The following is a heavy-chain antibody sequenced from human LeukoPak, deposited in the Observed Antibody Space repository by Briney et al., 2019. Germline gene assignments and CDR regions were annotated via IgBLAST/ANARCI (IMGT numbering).Heavy chain of an antibody. D-gene: IGHD6-19*01. V-gene: IGHV3-74*01. J-gene: IGHJ5*02. CDR2: INSDGSST. CDR1: GFTFSSYW. CDR3: ARRGIAVAGKYNWFDP. Sequence: GGSLRLSCAASGFTFSSYWMHWVRQAPGKGLVWVSRINSDGSSTSYADSVKGRFTIPRDNAKNTLYLQMNSLRAEDTAVYYCARRGIAVAGKYNWFDPWGQGTLVTVSS.